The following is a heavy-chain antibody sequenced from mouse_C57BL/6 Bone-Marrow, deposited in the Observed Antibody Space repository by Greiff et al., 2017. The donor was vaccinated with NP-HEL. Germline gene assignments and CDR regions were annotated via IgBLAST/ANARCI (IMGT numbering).Heavy chain of an antibody. D-gene: IGHD1-1*01. J-gene: IGHJ1*03. CDR2: ISDGGSYT. V-gene: IGHV5-4*01. CDR3: AREDTTVVEVWLDV. Sequence: DVMLVESGGGLVKPGGSLKLSCAASGFTFSSYAMSWVRQTPEKRLEWVATISDGGSYTYYPDNVKGRFTISRDNAKNNLYLQMSHLKSEDTAMYYCAREDTTVVEVWLDVWGTGTTVTVSS. CDR1: GFTFSSYA.